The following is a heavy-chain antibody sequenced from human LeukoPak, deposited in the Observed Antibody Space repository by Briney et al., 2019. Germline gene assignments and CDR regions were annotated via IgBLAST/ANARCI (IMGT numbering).Heavy chain of an antibody. J-gene: IGHJ3*02. CDR1: GFTFSSYA. D-gene: IGHD3-3*01. CDR2: ISGSGGST. Sequence: GGSLRLSCAASGFTFSSYAMSWVRQAPGKGLEWVSAISGSGGSTYYADSVKVRFTISRDNSKNTLYLQMNSLRAEDTAVYYCAKPQYYDFWSGYPYDAFDIWGQGTMVTVSS. CDR3: AKPQYYDFWSGYPYDAFDI. V-gene: IGHV3-23*01.